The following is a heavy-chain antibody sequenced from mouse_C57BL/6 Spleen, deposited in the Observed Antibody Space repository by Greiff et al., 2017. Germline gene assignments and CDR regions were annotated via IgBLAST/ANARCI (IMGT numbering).Heavy chain of an antibody. CDR2: IHPNSGST. V-gene: IGHV1-64*01. Sequence: QVQLQQPGAELVKPGASVKLSCKASGYTFTSYWMHWVKQRPGQGLEWIGMIHPNSGSTNYNEKFKSKATLTVDKSSSTAYMHLSSLTSEDSAVYYSARAGKNDGSFAYWGQGTLVTVSA. J-gene: IGHJ3*01. D-gene: IGHD2-3*01. CDR3: ARAGKNDGSFAY. CDR1: GYTFTSYW.